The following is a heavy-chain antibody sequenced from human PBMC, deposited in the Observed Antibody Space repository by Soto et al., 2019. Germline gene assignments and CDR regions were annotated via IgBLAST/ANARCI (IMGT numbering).Heavy chain of an antibody. Sequence: SETLSLTCTVSGGTVSSGSYYWSWIRQPPGKGLEWIGYIYYSGSTNYNPSLKSRVTISVDTSKNQFSLKLSSVTAADTAVYYCARTLKHYDFWSGYPTPYYYGMDVWGQGTTVTVSS. CDR2: IYYSGST. V-gene: IGHV4-61*01. J-gene: IGHJ6*02. CDR3: ARTLKHYDFWSGYPTPYYYGMDV. D-gene: IGHD3-3*01. CDR1: GGTVSSGSYY.